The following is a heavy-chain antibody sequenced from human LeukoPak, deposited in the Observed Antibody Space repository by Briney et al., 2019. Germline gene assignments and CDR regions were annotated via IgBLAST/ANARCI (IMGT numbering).Heavy chain of an antibody. CDR1: GYSFTAYY. CDR3: ARAPSWYDSNWFDP. J-gene: IGHJ5*02. Sequence: ASVKVSCKASGYSFTAYYMHWVRQAPGQGLEWMGWINPNSGGTNYAQKFQGRVTMTRDTSISTAYMELSRLRSDDTAVYYCARAPSWYDSNWFDPWGQGILVTVSS. V-gene: IGHV1-2*02. D-gene: IGHD3-22*01. CDR2: INPNSGGT.